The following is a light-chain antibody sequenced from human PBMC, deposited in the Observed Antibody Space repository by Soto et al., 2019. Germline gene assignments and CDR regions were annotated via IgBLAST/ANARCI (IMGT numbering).Light chain of an antibody. J-gene: IGLJ1*01. V-gene: IGLV2-14*01. Sequence: QSALTQPASVSGSPGQSITISCTGTSSDVGGYNYVSWYQQHTGKAPKLIIYDVSNRPSGVSNRCSGSKSGNTASLTLSGLQAEDEADYYCTTFTSSSTLVFGTGTKLTV. CDR3: TTFTSSSTLV. CDR2: DVS. CDR1: SSDVGGYNY.